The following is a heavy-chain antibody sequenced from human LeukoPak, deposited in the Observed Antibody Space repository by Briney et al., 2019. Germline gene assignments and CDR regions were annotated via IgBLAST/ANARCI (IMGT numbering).Heavy chain of an antibody. CDR2: IYYSGST. J-gene: IGHJ4*02. D-gene: IGHD3-16*01. CDR1: GAPSRSYS. CDR3: ARAEVKGGYFDY. Sequence: SGTRSSTAPSPGAPSRSYSWSWIRRPPGKGLEWIGYIYYSGSTNYNPSLKSRVTISVDTSKNQFSLKLSSVTASDTAVYYCARAEVKGGYFDYWGQGTLVTVSS. V-gene: IGHV4-59*01.